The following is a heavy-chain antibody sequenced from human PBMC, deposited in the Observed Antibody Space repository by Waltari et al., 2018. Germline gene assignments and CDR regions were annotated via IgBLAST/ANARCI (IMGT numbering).Heavy chain of an antibody. J-gene: IGHJ4*02. Sequence: QVQLVESGGGVVQPGRSLRLSCAASGLTFSSYGMHWVRQAPGQGLAWVAVVSADGGSTYYAGAVKGRLSISRDNSKNTLYLQMNSLRTEDTAVYYCARDGTYYYESSGYYFDAGFDYWGQGTLVTVSS. V-gene: IGHV3-30*03. D-gene: IGHD3-22*01. CDR2: VSADGGST. CDR3: ARDGTYYYESSGYYFDAGFDY. CDR1: GLTFSSYG.